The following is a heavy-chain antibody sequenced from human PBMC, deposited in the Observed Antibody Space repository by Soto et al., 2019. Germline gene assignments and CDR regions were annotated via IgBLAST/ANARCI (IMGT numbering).Heavy chain of an antibody. D-gene: IGHD3-10*01. CDR3: AREGADYGIDY. Sequence: QVQLVQSGAEVKKPGSSVKVSCKASGGTFSSYTISWVRQAPGQGLEWMGRIIPILGIANYAQKFQGRVTITADKSTSTDYMELSSLRSEDTAVYYCAREGADYGIDYWGQGTLVTVSS. J-gene: IGHJ4*02. CDR2: IIPILGIA. CDR1: GGTFSSYT. V-gene: IGHV1-69*08.